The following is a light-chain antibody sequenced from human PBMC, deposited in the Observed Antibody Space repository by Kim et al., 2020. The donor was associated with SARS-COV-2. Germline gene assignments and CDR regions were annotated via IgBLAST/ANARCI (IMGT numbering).Light chain of an antibody. CDR1: SLRSFY. Sequence: SSELTQDPAVSVALGQTVRITCQGDSLRSFYASWYQQRPGQAPILVIYGRNNRPSVIPDRFSGSSLGNTASMTITGAHAEDEADYYCQSGDTTENLFGGGTQLTVL. J-gene: IGLJ2*01. CDR3: QSGDTTENL. V-gene: IGLV3-19*01. CDR2: GRN.